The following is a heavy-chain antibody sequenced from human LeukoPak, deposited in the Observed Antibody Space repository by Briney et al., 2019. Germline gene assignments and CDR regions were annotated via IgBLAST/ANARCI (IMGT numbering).Heavy chain of an antibody. CDR1: GDSVNSGNFY. V-gene: IGHV4-61*01. J-gene: IGHJ6*02. Sequence: SETLSLTCTVSGDSVNSGNFYWSWIRQPPGKGLEWIGTVYYSGHTHYNPSLMSRITMSLVTAKNQFSLKLTSVTAADTAMYYCARLVRTVGMGVWGQGITVIVSS. D-gene: IGHD4-17*01. CDR2: VYYSGHT. CDR3: ARLVRTVGMGV.